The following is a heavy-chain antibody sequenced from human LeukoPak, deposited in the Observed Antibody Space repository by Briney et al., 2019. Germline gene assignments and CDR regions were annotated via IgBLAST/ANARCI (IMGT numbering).Heavy chain of an antibody. Sequence: PSETLSLTCTVSGGSISSYYWSWIRQPPGKGLEWIGYIYYSGSTNYNPSLKSRVTISVDTSKNQFSLKLSSVTAADTAVYYCARQNLVRLLDYWGQGTLVTVSS. CDR2: IYYSGST. CDR3: ARQNLVRLLDY. CDR1: GGSISSYY. J-gene: IGHJ4*02. V-gene: IGHV4-59*08. D-gene: IGHD6-25*01.